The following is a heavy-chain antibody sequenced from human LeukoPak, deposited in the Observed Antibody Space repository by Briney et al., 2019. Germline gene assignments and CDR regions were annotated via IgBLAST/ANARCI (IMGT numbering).Heavy chain of an antibody. CDR2: IYYSGGT. Sequence: PSETLSLTCTVSGGSMSPFYWSWIRQSPGKGLEWIGSIYYSGGTNYNPSLKSRVTISADTSKNQFSLELSSVTAADTAVYYCAVNSTKHTFDIWGQGTMVTVSS. D-gene: IGHD1-1*01. CDR3: AVNSTKHTFDI. V-gene: IGHV4-59*08. J-gene: IGHJ3*02. CDR1: GGSMSPFY.